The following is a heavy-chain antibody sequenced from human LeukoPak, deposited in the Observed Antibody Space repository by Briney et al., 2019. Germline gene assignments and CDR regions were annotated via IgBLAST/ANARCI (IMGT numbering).Heavy chain of an antibody. V-gene: IGHV1-46*01. CDR1: GYTFTSYY. D-gene: IGHD4-11*01. CDR2: INPSGGST. J-gene: IGHJ6*02. CDR3: ARDRLKTTVTTGLESLYYSGMDV. Sequence: GASVKVSCKASGYTFTSYYMHWVRQAPGQGLEWMGIINPSGGSTSYAQKFQGRVTMTRDSSTRTVYMELSSLRSEDTAVYYCARDRLKTTVTTGLESLYYSGMDVWGQGTTVTVSS.